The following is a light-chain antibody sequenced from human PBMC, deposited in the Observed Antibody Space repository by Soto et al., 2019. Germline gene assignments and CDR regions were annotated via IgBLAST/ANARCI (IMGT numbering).Light chain of an antibody. V-gene: IGKV3-20*01. Sequence: EIVLTQSPGTLSLSPGQRATLSCRASESISRDYLAWYQQRLGQAPRLLIYGASSGATGIPDRFSGSGSGTDFTLTISRLEPEDFAVYYCQQYNNWPFTFGPGTKVDIK. CDR1: ESISRDY. CDR3: QQYNNWPFT. CDR2: GAS. J-gene: IGKJ3*01.